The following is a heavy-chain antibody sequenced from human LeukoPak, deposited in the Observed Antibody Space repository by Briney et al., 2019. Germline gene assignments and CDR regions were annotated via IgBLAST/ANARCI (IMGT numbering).Heavy chain of an antibody. V-gene: IGHV4-61*02. CDR2: ISSSGST. Sequence: SQTLSLTCTVSGDSISSGDYYWSWIRQPAGKGLERIGRISSSGSTNYNPSLKSRVTISVDTSKNQFSLKLSSVTAADAAVYFCARGPYSYDSSGAFDIWGQGTMVTVSS. J-gene: IGHJ3*02. D-gene: IGHD3-22*01. CDR3: ARGPYSYDSSGAFDI. CDR1: GDSISSGDYY.